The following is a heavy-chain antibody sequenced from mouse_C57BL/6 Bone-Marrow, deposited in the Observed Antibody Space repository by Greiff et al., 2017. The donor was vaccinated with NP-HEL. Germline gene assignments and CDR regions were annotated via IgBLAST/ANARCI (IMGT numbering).Heavy chain of an antibody. D-gene: IGHD1-1*01. V-gene: IGHV1-64*01. CDR1: GYTFTSYW. CDR2: IHPNSGST. Sequence: QVQLQQPGAELVKPGASVKLSCKASGYTFTSYWMHWVKQRPGQGLEWIGMIHPNSGSTNYNEKFKSKATLTVDKSSSTAYMQLSSLTSDDSAVYYCARKGLTTVVATNFDFWGTGTTVTVSS. J-gene: IGHJ1*03. CDR3: ARKGLTTVVATNFDF.